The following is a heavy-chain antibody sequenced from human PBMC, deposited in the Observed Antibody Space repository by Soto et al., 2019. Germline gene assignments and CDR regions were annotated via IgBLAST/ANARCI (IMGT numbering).Heavy chain of an antibody. CDR1: GYTFTSYD. J-gene: IGHJ5*02. V-gene: IGHV1-8*01. CDR2: MNPSTGNT. D-gene: IGHD5-12*01. CDR3: ARGRIIVAGGFDP. Sequence: QVQLVQSGAEVKKPGASVKVSCKASGYTFTSYDIIWVRQATGQGLEWMGWMNPSTGNTDSAEKFQGRLTMTRNTSISTVYVELSSLSFEDTAVYLCARGRIIVAGGFDPWGQGTLVTVSS.